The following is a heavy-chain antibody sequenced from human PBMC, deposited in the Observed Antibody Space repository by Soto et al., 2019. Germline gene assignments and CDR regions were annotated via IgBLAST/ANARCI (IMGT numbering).Heavy chain of an antibody. Sequence: GGSLRLSCAASGFTFSNAWMSWVRQAPGKGLEWVGRIKSKTDGGTTDYAAPVKGRFTISRDDSKNTLYLQMNSLKTEDTAVYYCTVDIVVVPAAIRRFDYWGQGTLVTVSS. V-gene: IGHV3-15*01. J-gene: IGHJ4*02. D-gene: IGHD2-2*03. CDR1: GFTFSNAW. CDR2: IKSKTDGGTT. CDR3: TVDIVVVPAAIRRFDY.